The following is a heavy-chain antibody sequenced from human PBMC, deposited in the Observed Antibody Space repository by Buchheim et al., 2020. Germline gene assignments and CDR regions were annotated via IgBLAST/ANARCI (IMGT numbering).Heavy chain of an antibody. Sequence: QVQLVQSGAEVKKPGASVKVSCKASGCTFTGNYMYWVRQAPGQGLEWMGWINPNSGGTKYAQKFQDRVTMTRDTSISTAYMELTRVRSDDTAMYYCARGGSRTSSHFDYWGQGT. J-gene: IGHJ4*02. D-gene: IGHD2-2*01. V-gene: IGHV1-2*02. CDR3: ARGGSRTSSHFDY. CDR2: INPNSGGT. CDR1: GCTFTGNY.